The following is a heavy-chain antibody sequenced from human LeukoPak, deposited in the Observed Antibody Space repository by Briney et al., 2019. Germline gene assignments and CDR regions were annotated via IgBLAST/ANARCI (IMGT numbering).Heavy chain of an antibody. CDR1: GFTLSSYA. D-gene: IGHD3-10*01. Sequence: GGSLRLSCAAPGFTLSSYAMSWVRQAPGKGLEWVSAINGSGGSTYYADSVKGRFTISRDNSKNTLYLQMNSLRAEDTAVYYCARDYSHGSGSYYNFHRQHEDNWFDPWGQGTLVTVSS. V-gene: IGHV3-23*01. CDR3: ARDYSHGSGSYYNFHRQHEDNWFDP. CDR2: INGSGGST. J-gene: IGHJ5*02.